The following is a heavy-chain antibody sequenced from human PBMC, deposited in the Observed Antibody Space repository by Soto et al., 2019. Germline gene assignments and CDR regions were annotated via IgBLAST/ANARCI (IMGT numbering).Heavy chain of an antibody. CDR2: FDPEDGET. CDR1: GYTLTELS. D-gene: IGHD3-3*01. CDR3: ATTMTYYYYKDV. J-gene: IGHJ6*03. Sequence: ASVKVSCKVSGYTLTELSMHWVRQAPGRGLEWMGGFDPEDGETIYAQKFQGRVTMTEDTSTDTAYMELSSLRSEDTAVYYCATTMTYYYYKDVWGKGTTVTVSS. V-gene: IGHV1-24*01.